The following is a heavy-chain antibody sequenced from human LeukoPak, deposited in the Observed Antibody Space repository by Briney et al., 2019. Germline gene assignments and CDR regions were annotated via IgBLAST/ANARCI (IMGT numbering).Heavy chain of an antibody. CDR1: GFTFSNYA. D-gene: IGHD3-10*01. J-gene: IGHJ4*02. CDR2: ISFDGNNE. Sequence: GGSLRLSCAASGFTFSNYAMHWVRQAPGKGLEWLAVISFDGNNEYYADSVKGRFTISRDNSKNTLYLQMNSLRGEDAAVYYCASTSRGVIDYWGQGTLVAVSS. CDR3: ASTSRGVIDY. V-gene: IGHV3-30-3*01.